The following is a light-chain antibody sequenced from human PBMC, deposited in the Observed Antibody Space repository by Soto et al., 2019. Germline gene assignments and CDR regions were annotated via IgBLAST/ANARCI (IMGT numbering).Light chain of an antibody. J-gene: IGKJ1*01. CDR2: DAS. CDR3: QQYNSYSWT. Sequence: DIQMTQSPSTLSAPVGDRVTSTCRASQSISSWLAWYQQRPGNAPKLLIYDASSLESGVPSRFSGSGSGTEFTLTISSLQPDDFATYYCQQYNSYSWTFGQGTKVDI. CDR1: QSISSW. V-gene: IGKV1-5*01.